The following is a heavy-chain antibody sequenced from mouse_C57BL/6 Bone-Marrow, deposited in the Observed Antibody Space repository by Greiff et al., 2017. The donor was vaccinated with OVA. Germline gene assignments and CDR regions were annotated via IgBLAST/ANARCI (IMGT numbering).Heavy chain of an antibody. CDR3: ARGNYYNNYWYFDV. CDR1: GYTFTDYN. Sequence: EVHLVESGPELVKPGASVKIPCKASGYTFTDYNMDWVKQSHGKSLEWIGDINPNNGGTIYNQKFKGKATLTVDKSSSTAYMELRSLTSEDTAVYYCARGNYYNNYWYFDVWGTGTTVTVSS. D-gene: IGHD2-5*01. J-gene: IGHJ1*03. V-gene: IGHV1-18*01. CDR2: INPNNGGT.